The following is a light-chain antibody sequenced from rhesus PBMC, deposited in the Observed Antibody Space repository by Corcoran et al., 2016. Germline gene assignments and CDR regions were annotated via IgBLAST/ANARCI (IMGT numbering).Light chain of an antibody. CDR1: QGIRSN. Sequence: DIQMTQSPSSLSASVGDRVTITCRASQGIRSNLNWYKQKRGKAPRLLIYFAKRLESGVPSRFSGSGSGTEFTLTISSLQPEDFATYYCQQYNSLPFPFRPVTKLDIK. V-gene: IGKV1-32*01. J-gene: IGKJ3*01. CDR3: QQYNSLPFP. CDR2: FAK.